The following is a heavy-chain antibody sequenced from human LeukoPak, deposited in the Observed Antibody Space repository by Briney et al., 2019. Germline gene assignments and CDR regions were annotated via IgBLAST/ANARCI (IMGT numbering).Heavy chain of an antibody. Sequence: ASVKVSCKASGYTFSNYYILWVRQAPGQGLEWMGIINPSGGNTTYAQKFQGRVTMTRDMSTSTVYMELSSLRSEDTAVYYCARDNSVGDIAWWFDPWGQGTLVTVSS. D-gene: IGHD3-16*02. CDR3: ARDNSVGDIAWWFDP. J-gene: IGHJ5*02. CDR1: GYTFSNYY. V-gene: IGHV1-46*01. CDR2: INPSGGNT.